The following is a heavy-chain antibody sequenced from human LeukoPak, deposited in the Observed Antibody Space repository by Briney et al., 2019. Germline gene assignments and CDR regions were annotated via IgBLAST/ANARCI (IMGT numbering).Heavy chain of an antibody. V-gene: IGHV3-30*14. Sequence: PGGSLRLSCAASGFIFSTYAMHWVRQAPGKGLEWMGTISSDGSDKHYADSVEGRFTISRDNSKNTLYLEMNSLSPDDTAVYYCARGVEPLAANTLAYWGQGTLVTVSS. CDR2: ISSDGSDK. J-gene: IGHJ4*02. CDR1: GFIFSTYA. CDR3: ARGVEPLAANTLAY. D-gene: IGHD1-14*01.